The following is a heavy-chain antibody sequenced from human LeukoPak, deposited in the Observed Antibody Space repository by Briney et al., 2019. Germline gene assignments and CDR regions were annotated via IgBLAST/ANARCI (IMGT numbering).Heavy chain of an antibody. Sequence: GGSLRLSCEASGFTFGSYAMNWVRQAPGKGLERVSGITSGGSTYYADYVKGRFTISRDNSKKTLYLQMNSLRVEDTAVYYCAKGGWLEYWGQGTLVTVSS. CDR3: AKGGWLEY. V-gene: IGHV3-23*01. CDR1: GFTFGSYA. D-gene: IGHD6-19*01. J-gene: IGHJ4*02. CDR2: ITSGGST.